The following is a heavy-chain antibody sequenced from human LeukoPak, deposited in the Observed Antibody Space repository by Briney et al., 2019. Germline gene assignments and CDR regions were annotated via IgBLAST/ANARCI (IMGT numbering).Heavy chain of an antibody. CDR1: GFTFSDYY. D-gene: IGHD2-2*01. CDR3: ARHGAFCSSTSCRPKHWFDP. CDR2: ISSSGSTI. J-gene: IGHJ5*02. V-gene: IGHV3-11*01. Sequence: PGGSLRLSCAASGFTFSDYYMSWIRQAPGKGLEWVSYISSSGSTIYYAGSVKGRFTISRDNAKNSLYLQMNSLGAEDTAVYYCARHGAFCSSTSCRPKHWFDPWGQEPWPPSPQ.